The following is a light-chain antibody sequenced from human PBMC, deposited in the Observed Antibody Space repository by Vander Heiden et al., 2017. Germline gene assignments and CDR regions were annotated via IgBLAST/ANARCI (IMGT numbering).Light chain of an antibody. CDR1: NMESNS. J-gene: IGLJ3*02. CDR3: HVWDSLSDHGV. Sequence: SVLTQPASVPGAPGETARITCGGDNMESNSGNWYQQRPGRAPVLVVFDDSDRPAGIPEQFSGSNSLNTATLTISRVEGGDEADYYCHVWDSLSDHGVFGGGTKLTVL. CDR2: DDS. V-gene: IGLV3-21*02.